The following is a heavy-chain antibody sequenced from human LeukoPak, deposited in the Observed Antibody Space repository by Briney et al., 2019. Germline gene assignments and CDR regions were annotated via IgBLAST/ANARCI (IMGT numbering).Heavy chain of an antibody. CDR3: ARERGRDSSGFVDY. CDR1: GGSISSGGYY. V-gene: IGHV4-31*03. CDR2: IYYSGST. D-gene: IGHD3-22*01. Sequence: PSETLSLTCTVSGGSISSGGYYWSWIRQHPGKGLEWIGYIYYSGSTYYNPSLKSRVTISVDTSKNQFSLKLSSVTAADTAVYYCARERGRDSSGFVDYWGQGTLVTVSS. J-gene: IGHJ4*02.